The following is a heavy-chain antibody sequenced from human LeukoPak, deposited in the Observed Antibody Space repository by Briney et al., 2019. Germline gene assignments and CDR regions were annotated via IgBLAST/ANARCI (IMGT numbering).Heavy chain of an antibody. CDR3: ARDLRYYYDSSVQYYFDY. D-gene: IGHD3-22*01. J-gene: IGHJ4*02. Sequence: PGGSLRLSCAASGFTFSSYAMSWVRQAPGKGLEWVSAISGSGGSTYYADSVKGRFTISRDNSKNTLYLQMNSLRAEDTAVYYCARDLRYYYDSSVQYYFDYWGQGTLVTVSS. CDR2: ISGSGGST. V-gene: IGHV3-23*01. CDR1: GFTFSSYA.